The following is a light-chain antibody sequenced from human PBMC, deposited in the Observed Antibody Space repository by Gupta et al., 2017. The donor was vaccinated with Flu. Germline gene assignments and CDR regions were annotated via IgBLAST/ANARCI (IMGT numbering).Light chain of an antibody. CDR2: GNS. V-gene: IGLV1-40*03. CDR1: NYNIGTGYD. Sequence: RVTISCTGSNYNIGTGYDVNWYQQLQGAATKLLIYGNSNRPSGVPDRFSGFKSGASASLAITGLQADDEADYYCQSYDSSLRVVFGGGTKLTVL. CDR3: QSYDSSLRVV. J-gene: IGLJ2*01.